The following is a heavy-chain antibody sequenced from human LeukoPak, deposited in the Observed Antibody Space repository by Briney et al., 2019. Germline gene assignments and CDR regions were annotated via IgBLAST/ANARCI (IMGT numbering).Heavy chain of an antibody. CDR1: GDSISSSY. CDR2: IHYSGST. D-gene: IGHD6-13*01. J-gene: IGHJ4*02. CDR3: ASGFSGYSRSWYFDY. V-gene: IGHV4-59*01. Sequence: SETLSLTCTVSGDSISSSYWNWIRQPPGRGLEWIGDIHYSGSTNYNPSLKSRVAISVDTSKNQFSLKLSSVTAADTAVYYCASGFSGYSRSWYFDYWGQGTLVTVSS.